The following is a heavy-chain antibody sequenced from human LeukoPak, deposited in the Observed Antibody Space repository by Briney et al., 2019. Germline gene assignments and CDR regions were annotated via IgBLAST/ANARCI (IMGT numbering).Heavy chain of an antibody. CDR2: ISSTGGTA. V-gene: IGHV3-23*01. Sequence: GGSLRLSCAASGFTFSSYGMSWVRQAPGKGLEWVSAISSTGGTAYYADSVKGRFTISRDNSKNTLYLQMNSLRAEDTAIYYCAKTLGYCSGGSCYSGVIDYWGQGTLVTVSS. D-gene: IGHD2-15*01. CDR1: GFTFSSYG. J-gene: IGHJ4*02. CDR3: AKTLGYCSGGSCYSGVIDY.